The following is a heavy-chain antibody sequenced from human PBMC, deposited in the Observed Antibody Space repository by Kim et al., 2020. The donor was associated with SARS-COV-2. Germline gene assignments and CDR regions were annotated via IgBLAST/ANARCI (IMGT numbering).Heavy chain of an antibody. CDR2: IWYDGSNK. V-gene: IGHV3-33*08. D-gene: IGHD6-13*01. Sequence: GGSLRLSCAASGFTFSSYAMHWVRQAPGKGLEWVAVIWYDGSNKYYADSVKGRFTISRDNSKNTLYLQMNSLRAEDTAVYYCARDLGIAAAEAGDYWGQGTLVTVSS. J-gene: IGHJ4*02. CDR1: GFTFSSYA. CDR3: ARDLGIAAAEAGDY.